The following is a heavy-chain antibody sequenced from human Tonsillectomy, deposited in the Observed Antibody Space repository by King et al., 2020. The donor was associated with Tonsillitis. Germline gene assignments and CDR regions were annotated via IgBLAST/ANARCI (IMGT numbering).Heavy chain of an antibody. CDR2: IDPSDSQT. CDR1: GFTFTGYW. J-gene: IGHJ4*02. V-gene: IGHV5-10-1*03. D-gene: IGHD2-15*01. Sequence: QLVQSGAEVKKHGESLRISCEGSGFTFTGYWISWVRQMPGKGLEWMGRIDPSDSQTNYSPYFEGHVTISVEKSLSTAYLQWSSLRASDTAMYYCAILSSRSWNYWGQGTLVTVPS. CDR3: AILSSRSWNY.